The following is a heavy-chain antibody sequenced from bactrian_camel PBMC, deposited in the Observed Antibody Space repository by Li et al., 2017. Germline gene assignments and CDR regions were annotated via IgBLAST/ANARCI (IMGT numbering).Heavy chain of an antibody. J-gene: IGHJ4*01. CDR3: AADPKVPPYDCSSASLWGSGYTT. Sequence: HVQLVESGGGSVQAGESLRLSCTGNGYTYSRHCMGWFRQAPGKEREAIAGFAFDGTAYYVDSAKGRFTLSRDVAKNTLTLQMNSLKPEDTAMYYCAADPKVPPYDCSSASLWGSGYTTWGSGTQVTVS. CDR1: GYTYSRHC. D-gene: IGHD3*01. CDR2: FAFDGTA. V-gene: IGHV3-3*01.